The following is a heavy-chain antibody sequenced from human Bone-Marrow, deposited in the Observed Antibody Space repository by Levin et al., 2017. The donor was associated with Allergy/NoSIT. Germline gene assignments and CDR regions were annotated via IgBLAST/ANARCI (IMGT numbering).Heavy chain of an antibody. CDR2: INSDGSST. V-gene: IGHV3-74*01. Sequence: SCAASGFTFSSYWMHWVRQAPGKGLVWVSRINSDGSSTSYADSVKGRFTISRDNAKNTLYLQMNSLRAEDTAVYYCARDRPVGATTNYYYGMDVWGQGTTVTVSS. J-gene: IGHJ6*02. CDR3: ARDRPVGATTNYYYGMDV. CDR1: GFTFSSYW. D-gene: IGHD1-26*01.